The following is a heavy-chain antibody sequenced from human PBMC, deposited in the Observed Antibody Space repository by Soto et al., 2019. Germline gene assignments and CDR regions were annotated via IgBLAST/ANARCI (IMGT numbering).Heavy chain of an antibody. Sequence: GGSLRLSCVTSGFTFNSYWMSWVRQTPGQGLECVARINHDGSDKNYVDSVKGRFAISRDNAKNSLFLQMNSLRADDTAVYYCTTLSWDASDWHWGLGALVTVSS. J-gene: IGHJ4*02. V-gene: IGHV3-7*03. D-gene: IGHD6-19*01. CDR3: TTLSWDASDWH. CDR1: GFTFNSYW. CDR2: INHDGSDK.